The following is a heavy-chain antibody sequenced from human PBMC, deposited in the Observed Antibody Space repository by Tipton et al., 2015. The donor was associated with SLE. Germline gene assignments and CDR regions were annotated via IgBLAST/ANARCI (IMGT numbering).Heavy chain of an antibody. Sequence: TLSLTCAVSGYSISNGYYWGWIRQPPGKGLEWIGSMYHSGSAYYTPLLQTRVTISVDTSTNQFSLNLSSVTAADTAVYYCVRDRQDYDLWSGYLNYPFDIWGQGTMVTVSS. CDR2: MYHSGSA. J-gene: IGHJ3*02. CDR1: GYSISNGYY. V-gene: IGHV4-38-2*02. D-gene: IGHD3-3*01. CDR3: VRDRQDYDLWSGYLNYPFDI.